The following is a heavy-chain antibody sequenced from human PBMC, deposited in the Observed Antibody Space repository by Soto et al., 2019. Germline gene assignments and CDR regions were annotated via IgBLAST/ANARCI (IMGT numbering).Heavy chain of an antibody. CDR1: GFTFSSHS. V-gene: IGHV3-48*02. D-gene: IGHD5-18*01. Sequence: GGSLRLSCAASGFTFSSHSINWVRQAPGKGLEWVSYISGSGATKYYADSVKGRFTISRDNAGNSLYLQMSSLSDEDTAVYYCARAIRGFSYVVDYWGQGTLVTVSS. CDR3: ARAIRGFSYVVDY. J-gene: IGHJ4*02. CDR2: ISGSGATK.